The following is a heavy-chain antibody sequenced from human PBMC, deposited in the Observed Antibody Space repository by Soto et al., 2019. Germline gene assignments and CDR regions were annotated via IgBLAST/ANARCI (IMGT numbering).Heavy chain of an antibody. CDR3: ARVSFGNIYARYGPQTSVGL. V-gene: IGHV3-30-3*01. Sequence: QLVESGGGVVQPGRSLRLSCAASAASGFSFSTYAIHWVRQAPGKGLEWLAVISYDGGNQYYADSVKGRFTISRDNSKNTLYLQMNSLREEDTAMYYCARVSFGNIYARYGPQTSVGLWGQGTPVTVSS. CDR2: ISYDGGNQ. D-gene: IGHD3-10*01. CDR1: GFSFSTYA. J-gene: IGHJ4*02.